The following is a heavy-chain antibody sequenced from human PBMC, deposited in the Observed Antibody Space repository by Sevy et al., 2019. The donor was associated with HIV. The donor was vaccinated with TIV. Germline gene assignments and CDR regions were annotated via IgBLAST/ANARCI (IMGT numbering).Heavy chain of an antibody. D-gene: IGHD6-13*01. V-gene: IGHV3-30*02. CDR1: GFTFSNYG. J-gene: IGHJ4*02. CDR3: AKDLAGPGRRYFDY. Sequence: GGSLRLSCAASGFTFSNYGMHWVRQVPGKGLEWVTFIRYDGSDKYYAASVKGRFTISRDDSKNTLYLQMDSLRAEDTSIYYCAKDLAGPGRRYFDYWGQGTLVTVSS. CDR2: IRYDGSDK.